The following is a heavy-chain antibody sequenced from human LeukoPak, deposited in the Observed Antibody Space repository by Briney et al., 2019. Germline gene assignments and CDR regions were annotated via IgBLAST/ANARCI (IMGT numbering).Heavy chain of an antibody. J-gene: IGHJ4*02. CDR1: GFTFSSYW. CDR3: ARVIAAAGTDY. D-gene: IGHD6-13*01. CDR2: INTDGSST. V-gene: IGHV3-74*01. Sequence: GGSLRLSCAASGFTFSSYWMHWVRQAPGKGLVWVSRINTDGSSTSYADSVKGRFTISRDNAKNTLYLQMNSLRAEDTAVYYCARVIAAAGTDYWGQGTLVTVSS.